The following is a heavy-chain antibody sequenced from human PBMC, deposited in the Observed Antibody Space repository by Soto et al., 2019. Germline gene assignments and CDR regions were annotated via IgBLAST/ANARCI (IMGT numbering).Heavy chain of an antibody. Sequence: PGASLRLSCAASGFNFNSYTINWVLRAPGKRLEWLSSISSSGYIFSTDSVRGRFTISRDNAKNSVYLQINSLRAEDTAVYFCARDCSGGSCYPGMDVWGQGTTVTVSS. CDR2: ISSSGYI. V-gene: IGHV3-21*01. J-gene: IGHJ6*02. D-gene: IGHD2-15*01. CDR1: GFNFNSYT. CDR3: ARDCSGGSCYPGMDV.